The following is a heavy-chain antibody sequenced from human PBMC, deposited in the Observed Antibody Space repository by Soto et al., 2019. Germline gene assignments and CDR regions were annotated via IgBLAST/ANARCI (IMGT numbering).Heavy chain of an antibody. CDR1: GFTFSSYG. V-gene: IGHV3-30*18. J-gene: IGHJ4*02. CDR3: AKAAWELDFFDY. D-gene: IGHD1-26*01. CDR2: ISYDGSNK. Sequence: ESGGGVVQPGRSLRLSCAASGFTFSSYGMHWVRQAPGKGLEWVAVISYDGSNKYYADSVKGRFTISRDNSKNTLYLQMNSLRAEDTAVYYCAKAAWELDFFDYWGQGTLVTVSS.